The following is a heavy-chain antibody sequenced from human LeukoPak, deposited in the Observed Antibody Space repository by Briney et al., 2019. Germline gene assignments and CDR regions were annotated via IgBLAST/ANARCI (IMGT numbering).Heavy chain of an antibody. J-gene: IGHJ4*02. CDR3: AKAPGTAGKRGFDY. CDR2: ISYDGSNK. CDR1: GFTFSSYG. V-gene: IGHV3-30*18. D-gene: IGHD6-19*01. Sequence: QPGGSLRLSCAASGFTFSSYGMHWVRQAPGKGLEWVAVISYDGSNKYYADSVKGRFTISRDNSKNTLYLQMNSLRAEDTAVYYCAKAPGTAGKRGFDYWGQGTLVTVSP.